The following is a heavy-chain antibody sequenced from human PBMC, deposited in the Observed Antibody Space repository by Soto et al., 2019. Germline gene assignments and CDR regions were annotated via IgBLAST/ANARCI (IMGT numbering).Heavy chain of an antibody. CDR1: CGSISSYY. J-gene: IGHJ4*02. CDR2: IHYSGNT. V-gene: IGHV4-59*13. CDR3: ASGRFGELWVDY. D-gene: IGHD3-10*01. Sequence: QVQLQESGPGLVKPSETLSLACTVSCGSISSYYWSWIRKPPGKGLEWIGYIHYSGNTNYNPSHKSLVTISVDTSTDQCSLKLSSVTAADTAVYHCASGRFGELWVDYWGQGTLVTVFS.